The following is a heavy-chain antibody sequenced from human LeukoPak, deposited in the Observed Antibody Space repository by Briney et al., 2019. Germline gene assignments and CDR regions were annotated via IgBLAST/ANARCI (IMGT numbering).Heavy chain of an antibody. V-gene: IGHV3-21*01. CDR3: ARDGIAVAGTDYYYYGMDV. CDR1: GFTFSSYS. Sequence: GGSLRLSCAASGFTFSSYSMNWVRQAPGKGLEWASSISSSSSYIYYADSVKGRFTISRDNAKNSLYLQMNSLRAEDTAVYYCARDGIAVAGTDYYYYGMDVWGQGTTVTVSS. CDR2: ISSSSSYI. D-gene: IGHD6-19*01. J-gene: IGHJ6*02.